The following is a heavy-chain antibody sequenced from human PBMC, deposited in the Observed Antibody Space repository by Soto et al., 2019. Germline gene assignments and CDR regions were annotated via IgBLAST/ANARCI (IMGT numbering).Heavy chain of an antibody. J-gene: IGHJ4*02. CDR1: EGTFNSYA. CDR3: ASAASRWYPYFFDS. D-gene: IGHD6-13*01. CDR2: IIPYYNTL. Sequence: QAQVVQSGAEVRKPGSSVKLSCKASEGTFNSYAIAWVRQAPGQGLEWMGGIIPYYNTLNYAQKFQDRVTITADDSTNTVYMELSSLRSDDSAVSFCASAASRWYPYFFDSWAQGTLVTVSS. V-gene: IGHV1-69*01.